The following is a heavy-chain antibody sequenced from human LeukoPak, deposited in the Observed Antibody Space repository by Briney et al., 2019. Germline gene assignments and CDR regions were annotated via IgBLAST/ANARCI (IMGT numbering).Heavy chain of an antibody. CDR2: IYSDSST. V-gene: IGHV3-53*01. CDR3: ARDDN. Sequence: PGGSLRLSAAAYGFTVSSNYRLWLRQAPGKGLEWVSVIYSDSSTYYADSVKGRFTISRDNSKNTLYLQMNSLRAEYTAVYYCARDDNWGQGIMVTVSS. CDR1: GFTVSSNY. J-gene: IGHJ3*02.